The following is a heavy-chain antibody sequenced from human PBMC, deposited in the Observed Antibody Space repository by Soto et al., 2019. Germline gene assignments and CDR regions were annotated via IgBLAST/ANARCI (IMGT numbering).Heavy chain of an antibody. V-gene: IGHV1-3*01. CDR1: GYNFSSHD. CDR3: ARDSFYCGGRYCYHYSFYMDV. CDR2: INAGNGNT. Sequence: QVHLVQAGAEVRKPGASVQVSCKASGYNFSSHDIHWVRQAPGQGLEWMGWINAGNGNTRYSQKFQDRITITRDASASIAYMELSSLRSEDTAIYYCARDSFYCGGRYCYHYSFYMDVWGKGTTVTVSS. J-gene: IGHJ6*03. D-gene: IGHD2-21*01.